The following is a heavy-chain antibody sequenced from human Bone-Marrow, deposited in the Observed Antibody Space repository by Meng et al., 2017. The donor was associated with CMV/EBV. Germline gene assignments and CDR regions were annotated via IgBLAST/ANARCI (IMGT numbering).Heavy chain of an antibody. J-gene: IGHJ5*02. CDR3: ARGLPNDSTSWYLKVWPTKWFDP. V-gene: IGHV4-34*01. Sequence: GSLRLSCAVYGGSFSGYYWSWIRQPPGKGLEWIGEINHSGNTNYKASLKSRVTMSLDTPKNHFSLKLHSVTAADTAVYYCARGLPNDSTSWYLKVWPTKWFDPWGRGTLVTVSS. CDR1: GGSFSGYY. CDR2: INHSGNT. D-gene: IGHD6-13*01.